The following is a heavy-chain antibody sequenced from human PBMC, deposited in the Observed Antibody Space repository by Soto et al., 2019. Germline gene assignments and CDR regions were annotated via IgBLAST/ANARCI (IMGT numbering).Heavy chain of an antibody. J-gene: IGHJ4*02. D-gene: IGHD3-9*01. V-gene: IGHV3-66*02. CDR3: AKDWGLDWLLQDRFDY. Sequence: SLRLSCTVSGFTVISRYMSWVRQAPGKGLEWVSIIYSGGYINYADSVKGRFTISRDNSKNTPYLQMNNLRAEDTAVYYCAKDWGLDWLLQDRFDYWGQGTLVTVSS. CDR2: IYSGGYI. CDR1: GFTVISRY.